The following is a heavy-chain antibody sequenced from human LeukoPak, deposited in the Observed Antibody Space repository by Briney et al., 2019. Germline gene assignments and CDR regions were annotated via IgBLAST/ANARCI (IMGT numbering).Heavy chain of an antibody. Sequence: PSETLSLTCTVSGGSISTYYWSWLRQSPGKGLEWIGYIYYSGSTNYNPSLKSRVTISVDTSKNQFSLKLTSVTAADTAVYYCARGIRYSSSSPTNWFDPWGRGTLVTVSS. D-gene: IGHD6-6*01. CDR2: IYYSGST. V-gene: IGHV4-59*01. J-gene: IGHJ5*02. CDR3: ARGIRYSSSSPTNWFDP. CDR1: GGSISTYY.